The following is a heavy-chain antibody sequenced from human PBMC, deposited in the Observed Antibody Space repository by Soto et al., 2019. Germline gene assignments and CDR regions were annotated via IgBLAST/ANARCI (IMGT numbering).Heavy chain of an antibody. CDR1: GYTFTSYY. J-gene: IGHJ4*02. V-gene: IGHV1-46*03. CDR3: AIAKRTLDY. Sequence: QVQLVQSGAEVKKPGASVKVSCKASGYTFTSYYIHWVRQAPGQGLEWMGIINPNGGTTSYAQNFQGRVNMIRDTPTGTVFMERISLTSEDTAVYYRAIAKRTLDYWGQGTLLTVSS. CDR2: INPNGGTT.